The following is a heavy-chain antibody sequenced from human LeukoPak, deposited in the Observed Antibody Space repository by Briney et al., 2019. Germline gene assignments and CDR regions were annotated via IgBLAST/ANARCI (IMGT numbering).Heavy chain of an antibody. Sequence: GESLKISCKGSGYSFTTYWIGWVRQMPGKGLEWMGIIYPADSDTKYSPSFQGQVTISAGKSISTAYLQWSSLKASDTAMYYCARHPIAHYGSGSPNWFDPWGQGALVTVSS. V-gene: IGHV5-51*01. CDR2: IYPADSDT. D-gene: IGHD3-10*01. J-gene: IGHJ5*02. CDR1: GYSFTTYW. CDR3: ARHPIAHYGSGSPNWFDP.